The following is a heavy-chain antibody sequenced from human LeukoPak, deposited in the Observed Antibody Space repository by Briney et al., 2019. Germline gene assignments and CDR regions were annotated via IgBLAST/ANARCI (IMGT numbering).Heavy chain of an antibody. J-gene: IGHJ4*02. CDR2: ISGYNGNT. Sequence: GVSVKVSCKTSGYTFTYYGINWVRQAPGQGLEWMGWISGYNGNTKYAQKFQGRVTMTTDTFTNTAYMELRSLRSDDTAMYYCARDKSPIRSRPGSESSPLDNWGQGTLVFVSS. CDR1: GYTFTYYG. CDR3: ARDKSPIRSRPGSESSPLDN. V-gene: IGHV1-18*04. D-gene: IGHD6-19*01.